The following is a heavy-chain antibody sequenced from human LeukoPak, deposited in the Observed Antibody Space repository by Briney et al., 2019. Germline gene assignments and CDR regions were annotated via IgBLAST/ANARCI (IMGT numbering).Heavy chain of an antibody. CDR3: ATTYSGSPTIDY. CDR1: GGSISSSSYY. CDR2: IYYSGST. V-gene: IGHV4-39*01. J-gene: IGHJ4*02. Sequence: SETLSLTCTVSGGSISSSSYYWGWIRQPPGKGLEWIGSIYYSGSTYYNPSLKSRVTISVDTFKNQFSLKLSSVTAADTAVYYCATTYSGSPTIDYWGQGTLVTVSS. D-gene: IGHD1-26*01.